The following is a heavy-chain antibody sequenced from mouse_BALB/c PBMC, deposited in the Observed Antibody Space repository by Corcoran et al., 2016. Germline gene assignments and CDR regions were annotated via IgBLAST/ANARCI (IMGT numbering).Heavy chain of an antibody. V-gene: IGHV9-3-1*01. CDR1: GYTFTNYG. CDR2: INTYTGEP. J-gene: IGHJ3*01. CDR3: ARSISSGFAWFAY. D-gene: IGHD3-1*01. Sequence: QIQLVQSGPELKKPGETVKISCEASGYTFTNYGLNWVKQAPGKGLKWMGWINTYTGEPTYVDDFKGRFAFSLETSARTAYLQINNLKNEDTATYFCARSISSGFAWFAYWGQGTLVTVSA.